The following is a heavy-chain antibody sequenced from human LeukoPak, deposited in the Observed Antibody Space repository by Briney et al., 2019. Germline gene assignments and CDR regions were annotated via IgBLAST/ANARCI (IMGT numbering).Heavy chain of an antibody. CDR2: ISGSGGST. Sequence: GGSLRLSCAASGFTFSSYAMSWVRQAPGKGLEWVSAISGSGGSTYYADSVKGRFTISRDNSKNTLYLQMNSLRAEDTAVYYCAKDREESGLRYFDWLLLDYWGQGTLVTVSS. D-gene: IGHD3-9*01. V-gene: IGHV3-23*01. CDR1: GFTFSSYA. CDR3: AKDREESGLRYFDWLLLDY. J-gene: IGHJ4*02.